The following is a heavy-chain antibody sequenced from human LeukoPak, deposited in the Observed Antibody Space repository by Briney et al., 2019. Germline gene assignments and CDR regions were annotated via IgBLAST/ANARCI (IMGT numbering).Heavy chain of an antibody. D-gene: IGHD3-10*01. J-gene: IGHJ4*02. CDR2: IIESGEST. V-gene: IGHV3-23*01. CDR3: AKGSAQYYFDS. CDR1: GFTFNKYA. Sequence: GGSLRLSCAASGFTFNKYAMYWVRQAPGKGLEWVSAIIESGESTYYTDSVKGRFTISRDNSKNTLYLQMNSLRAEDTAFYYCAKGSAQYYFDSWGQGTLVTVSS.